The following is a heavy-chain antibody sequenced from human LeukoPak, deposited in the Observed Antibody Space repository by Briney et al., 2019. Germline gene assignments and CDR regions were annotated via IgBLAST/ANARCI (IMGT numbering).Heavy chain of an antibody. V-gene: IGHV4-38-2*02. Sequence: PSETLSLTCTVSGYSISSGYYWGRIRQPPGKGLEWIGSIYHSGSTYYNPSLKSRVTISVDTSENQFSLKLSSVTAADTAVYYCARGGPSPILTDAFDIWGQGTMVTVSS. D-gene: IGHD3-9*01. CDR3: ARGGPSPILTDAFDI. CDR1: GYSISSGYY. J-gene: IGHJ3*02. CDR2: IYHSGST.